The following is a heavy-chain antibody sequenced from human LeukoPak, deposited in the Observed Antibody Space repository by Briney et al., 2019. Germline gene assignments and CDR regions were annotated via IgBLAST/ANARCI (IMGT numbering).Heavy chain of an antibody. CDR3: ARDTAGGFDY. CDR1: GFTFSIYA. Sequence: PGGSLRLSCAASGFTFSIYAMNWVRQAPGKGLEWVSAISGSGGSTYYADSVKGRFTISRDNSENTLYLQMNTLRAEDTAVYYCARDTAGGFDYWGQGTLVTVSS. J-gene: IGHJ4*02. V-gene: IGHV3-23*01. D-gene: IGHD6-13*01. CDR2: ISGSGGST.